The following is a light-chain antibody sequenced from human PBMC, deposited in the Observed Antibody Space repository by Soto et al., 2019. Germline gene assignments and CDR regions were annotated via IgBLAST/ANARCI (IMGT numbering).Light chain of an antibody. CDR1: SSNIGADYD. V-gene: IGLV1-40*01. Sequence: QSVLTQPPAVSGAPGQRVTISCTGSSSNIGADYDVHWYQHLPGTAPKLLIFGNTNRPSGIPDRFSASKSGASASLAITGLQAEDEADYYCQAYDSSLSGYVFGTGTKVTVL. J-gene: IGLJ1*01. CDR3: QAYDSSLSGYV. CDR2: GNT.